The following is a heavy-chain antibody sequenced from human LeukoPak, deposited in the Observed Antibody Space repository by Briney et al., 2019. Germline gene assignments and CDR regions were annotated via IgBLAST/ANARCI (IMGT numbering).Heavy chain of an antibody. CDR3: ATAYQLLSDWFDP. CDR1: GGSFSGYY. D-gene: IGHD2-2*01. CDR2: INHSGST. J-gene: IGHJ5*02. Sequence: SETLSLTCAVYGGSFSGYYGSWIRQPPGKGLEWIGEINHSGSTNYNPSLKSRVTISVDTSKNQFSLKLSSVTAADTAVYYCATAYQLLSDWFDPWGQGTLVTVSS. V-gene: IGHV4-34*01.